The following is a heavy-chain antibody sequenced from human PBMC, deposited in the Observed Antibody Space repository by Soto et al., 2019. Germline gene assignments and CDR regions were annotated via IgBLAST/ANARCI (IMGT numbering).Heavy chain of an antibody. CDR3: VRDVQEGYYHYGMDV. Sequence: ASVKVSCKASGYTFTTYVMHWVRQAPGQRLEWMGWVNAGNGNTKYSQKFQGRVTITRDTSATTAYMELSSLRSEDTALYYCVRDVQEGYYHYGMDVWGQGTTVTVSS. V-gene: IGHV1-3*01. J-gene: IGHJ6*02. CDR2: VNAGNGNT. CDR1: GYTFTTYV. D-gene: IGHD1-1*01.